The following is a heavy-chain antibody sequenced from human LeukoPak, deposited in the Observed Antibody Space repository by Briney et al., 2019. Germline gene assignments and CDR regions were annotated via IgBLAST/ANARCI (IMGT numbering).Heavy chain of an antibody. CDR2: ISAYNGNT. Sequence: GASVKVSCKASGYTFTSYGISWVRQAPGQGLEWMGWISAYNGNTNYAQKLQGRVTMTTDTSTSTAYMELRSLRFDDTAVYYCAATPRYYDSSGYYYWGQGTLVTVSS. CDR3: AATPRYYDSSGYYY. D-gene: IGHD3-22*01. V-gene: IGHV1-18*01. CDR1: GYTFTSYG. J-gene: IGHJ4*02.